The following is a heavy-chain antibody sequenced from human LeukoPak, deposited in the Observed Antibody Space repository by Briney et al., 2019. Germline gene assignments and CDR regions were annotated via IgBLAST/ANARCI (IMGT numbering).Heavy chain of an antibody. CDR3: ARGGPPGYYYDYYMDV. CDR1: GGSISSGSYY. CDR2: IYTSGST. Sequence: KSSETLSLTCTVSGGSISSGSYYWSWIRQPAGKGLEWIGRIYTSGSTNYNPSLKIRLTISVDTSKNPSSLKLSSVTAADTAVYYCARGGPPGYYYDYYMDVWGKGTTVTISS. J-gene: IGHJ6*03. V-gene: IGHV4-61*02.